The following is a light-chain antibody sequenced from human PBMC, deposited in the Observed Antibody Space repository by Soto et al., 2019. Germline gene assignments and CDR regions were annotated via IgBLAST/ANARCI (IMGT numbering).Light chain of an antibody. CDR1: QSVSSY. V-gene: IGKV3-11*01. CDR3: QQRSNWPLFT. CDR2: DAS. Sequence: EIVLTQSAATLSLSPGERDTLSCRASQSVSSYLAWYQQKPGQAPRLLIYDASNRATGIPARFSGSGSGTDFTLTISSLEPEDFAVYYCQQRSNWPLFTFGQGTRLEIK. J-gene: IGKJ5*01.